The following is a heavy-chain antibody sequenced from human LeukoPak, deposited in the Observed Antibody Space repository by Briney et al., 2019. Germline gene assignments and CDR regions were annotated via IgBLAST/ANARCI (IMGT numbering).Heavy chain of an antibody. CDR2: IDPNSGGT. V-gene: IGHV1-2*02. Sequence: ASVKVSCKASGYTFTDYYLHWVRQAPGHSLEWMGWIDPNSGGTNYAQKFQGRVTMTRDTSITTAYMELNRLRSDDTAVYYCARAYTSPNGPYWGQGILVTVSS. CDR3: ARAYTSPNGPY. D-gene: IGHD3-16*01. J-gene: IGHJ4*02. CDR1: GYTFTDYY.